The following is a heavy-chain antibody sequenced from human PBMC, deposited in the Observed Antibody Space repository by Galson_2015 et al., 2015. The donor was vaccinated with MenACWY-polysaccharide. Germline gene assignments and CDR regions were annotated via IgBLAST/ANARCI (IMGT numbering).Heavy chain of an antibody. CDR3: ARGFYRNAFDI. CDR2: TYYRSNYYS. V-gene: IGHV6-1*01. D-gene: IGHD3-16*02. J-gene: IGHJ3*02. Sequence: CAISGDSVSSNSAAWNWIRLSPSSGLERLGRTYYRSNYYSDYEISEKIRITINPDTSKNQFSLQVNSVTPEDTAVYYCARGFYRNAFDIWGQGTMVTVSS. CDR1: GDSVSSNSAA.